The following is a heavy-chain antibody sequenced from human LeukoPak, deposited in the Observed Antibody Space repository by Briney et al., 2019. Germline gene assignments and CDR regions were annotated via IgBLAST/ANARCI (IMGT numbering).Heavy chain of an antibody. Sequence: GELRKISCKGSGYSFTSYWIGWVRQMPGKGLEWMGIIYPGESDTRYSQSFQGQVTISADKSISTAYLQWSSLKASDTAMYYCARKSGRAFDIWGQGTMVTVSS. J-gene: IGHJ3*02. D-gene: IGHD2-15*01. CDR3: ARKSGRAFDI. V-gene: IGHV5-51*01. CDR1: GYSFTSYW. CDR2: IYPGESDT.